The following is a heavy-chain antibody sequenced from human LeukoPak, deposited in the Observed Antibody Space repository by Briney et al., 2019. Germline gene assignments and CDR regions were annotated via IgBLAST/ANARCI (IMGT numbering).Heavy chain of an antibody. CDR2: IYSGRST. CDR3: ARNNWNHAWFDP. Sequence: PGGSLRLSCAASGFTVSSNYMSWVRQAPGKGLEWVSVIYSGRSTYYADSVKGRFTISRDNSKNTLYLQMNSLRAEDTAVYYCARNNWNHAWFDPWGQGTLVTVSS. D-gene: IGHD1-14*01. J-gene: IGHJ5*02. CDR1: GFTVSSNY. V-gene: IGHV3-66*01.